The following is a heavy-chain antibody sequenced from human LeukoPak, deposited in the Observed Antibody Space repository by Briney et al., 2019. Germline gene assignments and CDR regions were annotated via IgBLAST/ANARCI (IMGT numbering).Heavy chain of an antibody. V-gene: IGHV4-34*01. D-gene: IGHD2-8*01. Sequence: SETLSLTCAVYGGSFSGYYWSWIRQPPGKGLEWIGEINHSGSTNYNPSLKSRVTISVDTSKNQFSLKLSSGTAADTAVYYCAGVSYYYYYMDVWGKGTTVTISS. CDR1: GGSFSGYY. J-gene: IGHJ6*03. CDR2: INHSGST. CDR3: AGVSYYYYYMDV.